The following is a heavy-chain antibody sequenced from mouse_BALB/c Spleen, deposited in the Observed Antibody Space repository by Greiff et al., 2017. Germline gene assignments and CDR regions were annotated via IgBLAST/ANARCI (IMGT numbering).Heavy chain of an antibody. J-gene: IGHJ3*01. CDR3: ARPITTGGFAY. CDR1: GYTFSSYW. Sequence: SGAELMKPGASVKISCKATGYTFSSYWIEWVKQRPGHGLEWIGEILPGSGSTNYNEKFKGKATFTADTSSNTAYMQLSSLTSEDSAVYYCARPITTGGFAYWGQGTLVTVSA. CDR2: ILPGSGST. V-gene: IGHV1-9*01. D-gene: IGHD2-4*01.